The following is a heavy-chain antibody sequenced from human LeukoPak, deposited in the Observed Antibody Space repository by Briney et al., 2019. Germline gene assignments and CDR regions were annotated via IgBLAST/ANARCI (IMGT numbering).Heavy chain of an antibody. J-gene: IGHJ4*02. CDR1: GYTFTGYY. CDR2: INPNSGGT. D-gene: IGHD2-15*01. Sequence: RASVKVSCKASGYTFTGYYMHWVRQAPGQGLEWMGWINPNSGGTNYAQKFQGRVTMTWDTSISTAYMELSRLRSDDTAVYYCARGSHCSGGSCYPGYWGQGTLVTVSS. CDR3: ARGSHCSGGSCYPGY. V-gene: IGHV1-2*02.